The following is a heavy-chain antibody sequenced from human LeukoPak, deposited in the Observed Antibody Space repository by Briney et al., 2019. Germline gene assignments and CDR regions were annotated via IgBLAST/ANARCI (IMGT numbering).Heavy chain of an antibody. CDR1: GDSISRSSYY. D-gene: IGHD4-23*01. Sequence: SETLSLTCSVSGDSISRSSYYWAWIRQSPGKGLEWIGSIYYSGSTYYNPSLKSRVTISVDTSKNQFSLKLSSVTAADTAVYYCARRAVVTGAFDIWGQGTMVTVSS. CDR2: IYYSGST. J-gene: IGHJ3*02. V-gene: IGHV4-39*01. CDR3: ARRAVVTGAFDI.